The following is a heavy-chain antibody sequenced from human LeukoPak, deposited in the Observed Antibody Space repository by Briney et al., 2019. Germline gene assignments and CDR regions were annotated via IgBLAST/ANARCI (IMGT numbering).Heavy chain of an antibody. CDR2: INSDVSST. V-gene: IGHV3-74*01. CDR3: ARGHDFLGYCGGGSCHPLVY. CDR1: AFTFSSYW. J-gene: IGHJ4*02. D-gene: IGHD2-15*01. Sequence: GASLRLFCAPSAFTFSSYWMHSVRQARGKGLVSLSRINSDVSSTSYADSVKGRFTISRDNSKNTLYLQMNSLRAEDTAVYYCARGHDFLGYCGGGSCHPLVYWGQGTLVTVSS.